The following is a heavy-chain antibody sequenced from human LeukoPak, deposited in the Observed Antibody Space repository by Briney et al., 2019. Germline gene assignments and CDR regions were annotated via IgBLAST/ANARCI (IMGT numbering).Heavy chain of an antibody. J-gene: IGHJ5*02. D-gene: IGHD3-10*01. Sequence: GEPLQISCKGSGYRFTSYWIGWVRQMPGKGLEWMGIIYPDDSDTRYSPSFQGQVPISADKSISTAYLQWSSLKASDTAMYYCARHPGQAWFDPWGQGTLVTVSS. CDR1: GYRFTSYW. CDR2: IYPDDSDT. V-gene: IGHV5-51*01. CDR3: ARHPGQAWFDP.